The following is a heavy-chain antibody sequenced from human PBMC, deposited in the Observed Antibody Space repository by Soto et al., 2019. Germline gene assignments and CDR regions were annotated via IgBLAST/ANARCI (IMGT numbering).Heavy chain of an antibody. D-gene: IGHD3-9*01. V-gene: IGHV3-9*01. CDR2: ISWNSGSI. CDR3: AKDIRLRYFDWLLDRPDAFDI. J-gene: IGHJ3*02. CDR1: GFTFDDYA. Sequence: EVQLVESGGGLVQPGRSLRLSCAASGFTFDDYAMHWVRQAPGKGLEWVSGISWNSGSIGYADSVKGRFTISRDNAKNSLYLQMNSLRAEDTALYYCAKDIRLRYFDWLLDRPDAFDIWGQGTMVTVSS.